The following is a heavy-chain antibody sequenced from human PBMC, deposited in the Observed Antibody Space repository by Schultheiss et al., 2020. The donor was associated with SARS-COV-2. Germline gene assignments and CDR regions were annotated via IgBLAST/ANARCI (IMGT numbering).Heavy chain of an antibody. CDR2: INSDGSST. D-gene: IGHD3-22*01. CDR3: AKCYDSSGYYWYYFDY. J-gene: IGHJ4*02. CDR1: GFSFSSYG. V-gene: IGHV3-74*01. Sequence: GESLKISCAASGFSFSSYGMHWVRQAPGKGLVWVSRINSDGSSTSYADSVKGRFTISRDNSKNTLYLQMNSLRAEDTAVYYCAKCYDSSGYYWYYFDYWGQGTLVTVSS.